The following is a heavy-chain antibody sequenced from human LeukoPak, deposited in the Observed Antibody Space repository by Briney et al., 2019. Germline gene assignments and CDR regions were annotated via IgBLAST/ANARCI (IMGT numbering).Heavy chain of an antibody. J-gene: IGHJ6*02. CDR3: ARYKAPYGMGV. CDR2: IYNSGST. V-gene: IGHV4-61*01. Sequence: SETLSLTCTVSGGSVSSGSNYWSWIRQPPGKGLEWIGYIYNSGSTNYNPSLKSRVTISEDTSKNQFSLKLSSVTAADAAVYYCARYKAPYGMGVWGQGTTVTVSS. CDR1: GGSVSSGSNY. D-gene: IGHD1-14*01.